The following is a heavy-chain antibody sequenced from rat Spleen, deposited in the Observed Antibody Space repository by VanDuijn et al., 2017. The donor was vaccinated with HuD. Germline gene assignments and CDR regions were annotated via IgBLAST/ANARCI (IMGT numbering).Heavy chain of an antibody. V-gene: IGHV5-20*01. J-gene: IGHJ2*01. CDR2: INYDGGST. CDR1: GFTFNDYN. CDR3: TTGTF. Sequence: EVQLVESGGDLVQPGRSLKLSCAASGFTFNDYNMAWVRQAPKKGLEWVTYINYDGGSTYYRDSVKGRFTISRDDAKSTLYLQMDSLRSEDTATYYCTTGTFWGQGVMVTVSS.